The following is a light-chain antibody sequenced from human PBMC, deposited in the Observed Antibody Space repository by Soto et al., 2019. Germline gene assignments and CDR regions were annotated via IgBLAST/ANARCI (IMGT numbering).Light chain of an antibody. V-gene: IGKV3-20*01. CDR1: QSVSSNY. CDR2: GAS. CDR3: QQYGTFPPT. Sequence: EMVLTQSPDTLSLSPGERATISCRASQSVSSNYLAWYQQKLGQAPRVLIYGASSRVSGIPDRVSGSGSGTDFTLTVSRLEPEDFAVFYCQQYGTFPPTFGQGTKLEIK. J-gene: IGKJ2*01.